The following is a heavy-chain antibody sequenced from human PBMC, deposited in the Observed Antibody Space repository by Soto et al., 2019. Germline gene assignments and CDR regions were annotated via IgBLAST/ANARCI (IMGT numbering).Heavy chain of an antibody. CDR2: INHRGSS. CDR3: ARSDNRNSLYGVDV. J-gene: IGHJ6*02. V-gene: IGHV4-34*01. CDR1: GGSLSGYY. D-gene: IGHD1-7*01. Sequence: SENLSLTCALYGGSLSGYYWSWIRQSPGKGLEWIGEINHRGSSDYNPSLTSRVTISIAAPKNHVSLELTSVTAADTAVYYCARSDNRNSLYGVDVWGQGTAVTVSS.